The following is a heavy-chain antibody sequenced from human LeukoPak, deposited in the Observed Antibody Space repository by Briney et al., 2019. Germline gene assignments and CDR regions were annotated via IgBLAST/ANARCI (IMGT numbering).Heavy chain of an antibody. CDR3: ARAGWLQYYYFDY. J-gene: IGHJ4*02. D-gene: IGHD5-24*01. V-gene: IGHV1-69*06. CDR2: IIPIFGTA. CDR1: GYTFTSYA. Sequence: GASVKVSCKASGYTFTSYAISWVRQAPGQGLEWMGGIIPIFGTAKYAQKFQGRVTITADTSTSTAYMELSSPRSEDTAVYYCARAGWLQYYYFDYWGQGTLVTVSS.